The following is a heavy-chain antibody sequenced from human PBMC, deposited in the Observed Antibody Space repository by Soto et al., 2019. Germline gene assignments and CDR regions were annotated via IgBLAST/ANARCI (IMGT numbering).Heavy chain of an antibody. J-gene: IGHJ4*02. CDR1: GFTFSDYV. D-gene: IGHD3-10*01. CDR3: TRDIGGWGAY. Sequence: QVRLVESGGGVVQPGTSLRLSCAASGFTFSDYVIHWVRQAAGKGLEWVASMTYDGATEYYADSVKGRFTMSRDNARDTLYLEMNSLRAEDTAIYYCTRDIGGWGAYWGQGALVTVSS. CDR2: MTYDGATE. V-gene: IGHV3-30-3*01.